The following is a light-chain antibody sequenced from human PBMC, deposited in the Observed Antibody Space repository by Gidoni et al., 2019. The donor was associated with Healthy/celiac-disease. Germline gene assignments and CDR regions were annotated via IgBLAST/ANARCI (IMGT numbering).Light chain of an antibody. CDR1: QSVSSY. CDR3: QQRSNWPSLT. V-gene: IGKV3-11*01. CDR2: DAS. Sequence: EIVLTQSPATLSLSPGERATLSTRASQSVSSYLAWYQQKPGQAPRLLIYDASNRATGIPARFRGSGSGTDFTLTISSLEPEDFAVYYCQQRSNWPSLTFGGGTKVEIK. J-gene: IGKJ4*01.